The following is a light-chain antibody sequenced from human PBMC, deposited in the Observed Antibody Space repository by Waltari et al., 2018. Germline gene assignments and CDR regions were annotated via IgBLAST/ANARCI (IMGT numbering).Light chain of an antibody. CDR3: QSYDNTLRV. J-gene: IGLJ3*02. Sequence: EVYWYQQLPGTAPKLLIYGNNKRPSGVPDRFSGSKSGTSASLAITGLQAEDEAVYYCQSYDNTLRVFGGGTKLTVL. V-gene: IGLV1-40*01. CDR2: GNN. CDR1: E.